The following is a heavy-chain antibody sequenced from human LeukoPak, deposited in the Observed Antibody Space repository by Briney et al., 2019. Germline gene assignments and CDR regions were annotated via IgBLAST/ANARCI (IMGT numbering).Heavy chain of an antibody. CDR3: TRALGHSVLAFDV. D-gene: IGHD3-16*01. J-gene: IGHJ3*01. CDR1: GFIFNNYW. V-gene: IGHV3-7*03. CDR2: IKEDGREK. Sequence: GGSLRLSCAASGFIFNNYWMNWVRQAPGKGLEWVASIKEDGREKLYVESLEGRLTIVRDNAKESLHLQMRNLRVEDTAVYYCTRALGHSVLAFDVWGQGTVVIVS.